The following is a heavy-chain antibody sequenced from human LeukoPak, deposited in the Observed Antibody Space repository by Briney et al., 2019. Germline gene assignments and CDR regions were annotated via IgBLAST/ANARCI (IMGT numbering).Heavy chain of an antibody. J-gene: IGHJ4*02. CDR3: ARGEKPYDY. CDR1: GYTFTYYV. CDR2: INAYNGNT. V-gene: IGHV1-18*01. D-gene: IGHD1-26*01. Sequence: ASVKVSCKTSGYTFTYYVISWVRQAPGQGLEWMGWINAYNGNTNDAQKFQGRVTMTTDTSTSTAYMELRSLRSDDTAVYYCARGEKPYDYWGRGTLVCVSS.